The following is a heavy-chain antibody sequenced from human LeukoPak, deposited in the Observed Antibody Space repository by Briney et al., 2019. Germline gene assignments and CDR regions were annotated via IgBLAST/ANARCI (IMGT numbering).Heavy chain of an antibody. J-gene: IGHJ4*02. CDR3: ARDPGSSSFDY. V-gene: IGHV3-7*01. Sequence: GGSLRLSCVASGFAFSSFWMSWVRQTPGKGLEFVANIDQDGSVRNYVDSVKGRFIISRDNAKNSLYLQMDSLRAEDTAVYFCARDPGSSSFDYWGLGTPVTVSA. CDR1: GFAFSSFW. CDR2: IDQDGSVR. D-gene: IGHD6-13*01.